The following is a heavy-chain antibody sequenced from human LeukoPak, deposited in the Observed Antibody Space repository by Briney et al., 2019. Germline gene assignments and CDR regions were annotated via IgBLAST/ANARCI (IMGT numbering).Heavy chain of an antibody. CDR3: TRGYSSANY. D-gene: IGHD5-18*01. V-gene: IGHV3-15*01. CDR1: GFTFSSAW. Sequence: GGSLRLSCAAAGFTFSSAWMSWVRQAPGKGLEWVGRIKSKTDGGTTDYAAPVKGRFTISRDDSENTLYLEMNSLKTEDTAVYYCTRGYSSANYWGQGTLVTVSS. J-gene: IGHJ4*02. CDR2: IKSKTDGGTT.